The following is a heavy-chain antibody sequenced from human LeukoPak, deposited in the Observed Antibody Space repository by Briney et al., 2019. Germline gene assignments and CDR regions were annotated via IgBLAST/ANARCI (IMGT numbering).Heavy chain of an antibody. Sequence: GGALRLSCAASGFTVSSNYMSWVRQAPGKGLEWVSAISGSGGSTYYADSVKGRFTISRDNSKNTLYLQMNSLRAEDTAVYYCAKDPYSSGYYYVFDYWGQGTLVTVSS. V-gene: IGHV3-23*01. CDR2: ISGSGGST. J-gene: IGHJ4*02. CDR3: AKDPYSSGYYYVFDY. D-gene: IGHD3-22*01. CDR1: GFTVSSNY.